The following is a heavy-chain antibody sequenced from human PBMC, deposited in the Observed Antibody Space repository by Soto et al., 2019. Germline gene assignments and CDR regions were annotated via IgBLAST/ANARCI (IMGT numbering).Heavy chain of an antibody. CDR2: IYYSGST. CDR1: GGSISSSSYY. D-gene: IGHD3-22*01. CDR3: ARREGRYDSSGSIPLGAFDI. V-gene: IGHV4-39*01. J-gene: IGHJ3*02. Sequence: PSETLSLTCTVSGGSISSSSYYWGWIRQPPGKGLEWIGSIYYSGSTYYNPSLKSRVTISVDTSKNQFSLKLSSVTAADTAVYYCARREGRYDSSGSIPLGAFDIWGQGTMVTVSS.